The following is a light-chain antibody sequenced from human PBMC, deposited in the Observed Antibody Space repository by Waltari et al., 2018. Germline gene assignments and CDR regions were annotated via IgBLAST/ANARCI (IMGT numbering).Light chain of an antibody. V-gene: IGLV2-11*01. J-gene: IGLJ2*01. Sequence: QSALTKPRSVSGSPGQSVTISCTGTRSDVGGSNYVSWYQQHPGKAPKLMIYDVSKRPSGVPDRFSGSKSGNTASLTISGLQAEDEADYYCCSYAGSYTLVVFGGGTKLTVL. CDR1: RSDVGGSNY. CDR2: DVS. CDR3: CSYAGSYTLVV.